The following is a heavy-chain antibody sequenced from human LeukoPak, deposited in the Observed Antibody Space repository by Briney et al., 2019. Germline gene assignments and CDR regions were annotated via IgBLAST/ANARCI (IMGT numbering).Heavy chain of an antibody. CDR2: IYYSGST. CDR3: ARLSTGKRYYYDSSGYYTNFDY. Sequence: SETLSLTCTVSGGSISSSSYYWGWIRQPPGKGLEWIGSIYYSGSTYYNPSLKSRVTISVDTSKNRFSLKLSSVTAADTAVYYCARLSTGKRYYYDSSGYYTNFDYWGQGTLVTVSS. J-gene: IGHJ4*02. CDR1: GGSISSSSYY. D-gene: IGHD3-22*01. V-gene: IGHV4-39*01.